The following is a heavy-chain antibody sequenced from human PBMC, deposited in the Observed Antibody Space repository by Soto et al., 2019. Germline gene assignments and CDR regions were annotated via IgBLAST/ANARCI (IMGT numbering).Heavy chain of an antibody. CDR2: INPDSGAT. D-gene: IGHD2-8*02. J-gene: IGHJ4*02. CDR3: ARGDYGTGGYPFPYFDY. Sequence: HEHLVQSGAEVKRPGASLKVSCKASGYSFTGYYIHWVRQAPGQGLEWMGWINPDSGATNYAQNFQGRVTLTSATSISTASMDLTSLTSDDTAVYYCARGDYGTGGYPFPYFDYWGQGTLVSVSS. CDR1: GYSFTGYY. V-gene: IGHV1-2*02.